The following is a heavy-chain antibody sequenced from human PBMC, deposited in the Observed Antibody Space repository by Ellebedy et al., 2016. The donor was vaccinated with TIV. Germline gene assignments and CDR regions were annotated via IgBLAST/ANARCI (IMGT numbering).Heavy chain of an antibody. V-gene: IGHV3-53*01. Sequence: GESLKISCAASGFTVSSNYVSWVRQAPGKGLEWVSVIYSDGSTYYADSVKGRFTISRDISKNTLYLQMNSLRVEDTAVYFCACYSSIPPKGNFWGQGTLVTVSS. D-gene: IGHD6-13*01. J-gene: IGHJ4*02. CDR3: ACYSSIPPKGNF. CDR1: GFTVSSNY. CDR2: IYSDGST.